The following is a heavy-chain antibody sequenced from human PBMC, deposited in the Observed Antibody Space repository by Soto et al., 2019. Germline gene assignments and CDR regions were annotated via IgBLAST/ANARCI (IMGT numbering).Heavy chain of an antibody. CDR3: ARDAYCSGGSCMGSYFDY. CDR1: GVPISSGGYY. J-gene: IGHJ4*02. V-gene: IGHV4-31*03. Sequence: QVQLQESGPGLVKPSQTLSLTCTVSGVPISSGGYYWSWIRQHPGKGLEWIGYIYYSGSTYYNPSLKSRVTISVDTSKNQFSLKLNSVTAADTAVYFCARDAYCSGGSCMGSYFDYWGQGTLVTVSS. D-gene: IGHD2-15*01. CDR2: IYYSGST.